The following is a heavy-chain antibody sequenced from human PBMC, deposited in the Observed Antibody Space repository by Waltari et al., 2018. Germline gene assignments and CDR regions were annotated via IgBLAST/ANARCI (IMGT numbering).Heavy chain of an antibody. CDR1: GFPFSGSA. CDR2: ISWDGNSK. D-gene: IGHD3-16*01. Sequence: QVQLVESGGGVVQPGGSLRFSCAASGFPFSGSAMHWVRQAPGKGLEWVTVISWDGNSKWYGDSVQGRYTTSRDNSKNTLYLQMNSLRPEDTAVYFCVKDGGQGFSDFDFWGQGTLVTVSS. CDR3: VKDGGQGFSDFDF. J-gene: IGHJ4*02. V-gene: IGHV3-30-3*02.